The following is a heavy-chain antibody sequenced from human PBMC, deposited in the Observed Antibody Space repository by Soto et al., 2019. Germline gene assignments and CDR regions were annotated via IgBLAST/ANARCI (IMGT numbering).Heavy chain of an antibody. V-gene: IGHV3-33*01. J-gene: IGHJ4*02. CDR3: ILWWLLLFVSLPLVEGYFDY. D-gene: IGHD2-21*02. Sequence: GGSLRLSCAASGFTFSSYGMHWVRQAPGKGLEWVAVIWYDGSNKYYADSVKGRFTISRDNSKNTLYLQMNSLRAEDTAVYCSILWWLLLFVSLPLVEGYFDYWGQGTLVTVSS. CDR1: GFTFSSYG. CDR2: IWYDGSNK.